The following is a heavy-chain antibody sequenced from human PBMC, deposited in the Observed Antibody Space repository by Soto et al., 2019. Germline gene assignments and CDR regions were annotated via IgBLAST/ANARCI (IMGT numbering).Heavy chain of an antibody. V-gene: IGHV3-23*01. CDR2: ISGSGGGT. D-gene: IGHD4-17*01. J-gene: IGHJ4*02. Sequence: PGGSLRLSCAASGLTFSTYAMSWVRQAPGKGLEWVSAISGSGGGTYYADSVKGRFTISRDNSKNTLYLQMNSLRAEDTAVYYCAKIPDYGDYKAYYFDYWGQGTLVTVSS. CDR1: GLTFSTYA. CDR3: AKIPDYGDYKAYYFDY.